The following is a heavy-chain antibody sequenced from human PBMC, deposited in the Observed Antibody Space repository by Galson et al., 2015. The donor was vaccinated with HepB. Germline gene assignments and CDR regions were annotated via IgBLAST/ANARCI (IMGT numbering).Heavy chain of an antibody. Sequence: SLRLSCAASGFTFSSYAMSWVRQAPGKGLEWVSAISGSGGSTYYADSVKGRFTISRDNSKNTLYLQMNSLRAEDTAVYYCAKDWVSRVVPAAPNPNYWGQGTLVTVSS. V-gene: IGHV3-23*01. CDR1: GFTFSSYA. J-gene: IGHJ4*02. CDR2: ISGSGGST. CDR3: AKDWVSRVVPAAPNPNY. D-gene: IGHD2-2*01.